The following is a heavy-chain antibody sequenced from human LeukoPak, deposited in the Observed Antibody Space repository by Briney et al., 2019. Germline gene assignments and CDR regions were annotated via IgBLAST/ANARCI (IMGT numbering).Heavy chain of an antibody. V-gene: IGHV3-7*01. J-gene: IGHJ4*02. CDR1: GFSFSRYW. CDR2: IKQDGSQK. Sequence: GGSLRLSCAASGFSFSRYWMSWVRQAPGKGLQWVAHIKQDGSQKYDVDSVKGRFTISRDNAKSSLYLQISSLRAEDTAMYYCARTSFYSFDYWGQGTLVTVSS. CDR3: ARTSFYSFDY. D-gene: IGHD2/OR15-2a*01.